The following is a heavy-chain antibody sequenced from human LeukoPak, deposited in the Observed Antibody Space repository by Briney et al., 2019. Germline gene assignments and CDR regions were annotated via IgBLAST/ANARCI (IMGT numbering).Heavy chain of an antibody. J-gene: IGHJ3*02. CDR2: IHYSGRT. V-gene: IGHV4-59*01. D-gene: IGHD3-22*01. CDR3: ARLLDNDSSGDPDTFDM. Sequence: PSETLSLTCSVSGGSIGRYFWSWIRQPPGKGLEWIAFIHYSGRTKYNPSLQSRVTISIDTSENNFSLRLTSVTAADTAVYYCARLLDNDSSGDPDTFDMWGQGTVVSVSS. CDR1: GGSIGRYF.